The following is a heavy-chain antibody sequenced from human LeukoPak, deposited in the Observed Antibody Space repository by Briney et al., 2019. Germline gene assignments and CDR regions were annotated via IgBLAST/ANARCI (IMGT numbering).Heavy chain of an antibody. CDR1: GFTFSSYS. D-gene: IGHD3-22*01. J-gene: IGHJ4*02. CDR3: ASGVVFYDSSGSHFEY. CDR2: ISSSRSTI. Sequence: GGSLRLSCAASGFTFSSYSMNWVRQAPGKGLEWVSYISSSRSTIYYADSVKGRFTISRDNAKNSLYLQMNSLRDDDTAVYYCASGVVFYDSSGSHFEYWGQGTLVTVSS. V-gene: IGHV3-48*02.